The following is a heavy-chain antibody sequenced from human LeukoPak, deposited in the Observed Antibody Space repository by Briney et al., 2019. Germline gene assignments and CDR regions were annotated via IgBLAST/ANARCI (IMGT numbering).Heavy chain of an antibody. Sequence: ASVKVSCKASGYTFTGYYMHWVRQAPGQGLEWMGWINCNSGGTKYSQKFQGRVTMTRDTSINTVYMELNSLRSDDTAVYYCATTRYYYDSSGYRSFGYYYYYMDVWGKGTTVTVSS. CDR1: GYTFTGYY. D-gene: IGHD3-22*01. CDR3: ATTRYYYDSSGYRSFGYYYYYMDV. V-gene: IGHV1-2*02. J-gene: IGHJ6*03. CDR2: INCNSGGT.